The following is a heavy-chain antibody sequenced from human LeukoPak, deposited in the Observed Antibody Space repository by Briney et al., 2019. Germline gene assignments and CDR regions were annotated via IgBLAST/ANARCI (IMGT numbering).Heavy chain of an antibody. CDR3: ARDSGSGSFHT. D-gene: IGHD3-10*01. V-gene: IGHV1-18*01. J-gene: IGHJ5*02. Sequence: ASVKFSCKASGYTFTSYGIRWVRQASGQGIEWMGWISAYNGNTNYAQKLQGRVTMTTDTSTSTAYMELRSLRSDDTAVYYCARDSGSGSFHTWGQGTLVTVSS. CDR2: ISAYNGNT. CDR1: GYTFTSYG.